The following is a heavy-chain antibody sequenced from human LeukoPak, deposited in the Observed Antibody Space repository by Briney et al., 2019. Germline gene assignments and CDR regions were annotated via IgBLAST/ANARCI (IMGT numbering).Heavy chain of an antibody. CDR2: ISYDGSNK. V-gene: IGHV3-30*18. CDR1: GFTFSSYG. J-gene: IGHJ2*01. D-gene: IGHD3-10*01. CDR3: AKDGRRNYYGSGSYLWYFDL. Sequence: GGSLRLSCAASGFTFSSYGMHWVRQAPGEGLEWVAVISYDGSNKYYADSVKGRFTISRDNSKNTLYLQMNSLRAEDTAAYYCAKDGRRNYYGSGSYLWYFDLWGRGTLVTVSS.